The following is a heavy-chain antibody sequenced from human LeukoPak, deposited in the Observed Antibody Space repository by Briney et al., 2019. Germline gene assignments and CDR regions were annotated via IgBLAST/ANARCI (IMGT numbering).Heavy chain of an antibody. CDR2: IWYDGSNK. D-gene: IGHD2-2*02. V-gene: IGHV3-33*01. Sequence: GGSLRLSCAASGFTFNSYGMHWVRQAPGKGLEWVAVIWYDGSNKYYADSVKGRFTISRDNSKNTLYLQMNSLRAEDTAVYYCARDQGYCSSTSCYTGFDYWGQGTLVTVSS. J-gene: IGHJ4*02. CDR1: GFTFNSYG. CDR3: ARDQGYCSSTSCYTGFDY.